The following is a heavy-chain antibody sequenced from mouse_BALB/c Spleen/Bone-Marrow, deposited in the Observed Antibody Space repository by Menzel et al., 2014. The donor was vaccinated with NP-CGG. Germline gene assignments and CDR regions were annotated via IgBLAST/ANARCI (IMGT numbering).Heavy chain of an antibody. CDR3: AREVRRYIDV. CDR2: IYPGGGYT. J-gene: IGHJ1*01. D-gene: IGHD2-14*01. CDR1: GYTFTNYW. Sequence: VKVVESGAELVRPGTSVKLSCKASGYTFTNYWLGWVKQTPGHGLEWVGDIYPGGGYTNYNEKFKGKATLTADTSSSTAYMQLSSLTSEDSAVYFCAREVRRYIDVWGAGTTVTVSS. V-gene: IGHV1-63*02.